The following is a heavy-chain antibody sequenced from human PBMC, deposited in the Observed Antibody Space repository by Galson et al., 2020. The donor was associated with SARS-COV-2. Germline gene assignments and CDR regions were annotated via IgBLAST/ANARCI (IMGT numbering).Heavy chain of an antibody. Sequence: GGSLRLSCAASGFTFSSYAMHWVRQAPGKGLEWVAVISYDGSNKYYAASVKGRFTISRDNSKNTLYLQMNSLRAEDTAVYYCARDLGGILWFGELLNYYWGQGTLVTVAS. D-gene: IGHD3-10*01. CDR3: ARDLGGILWFGELLNYY. V-gene: IGHV3-30*04. J-gene: IGHJ4*02. CDR2: ISYDGSNK. CDR1: GFTFSSYA.